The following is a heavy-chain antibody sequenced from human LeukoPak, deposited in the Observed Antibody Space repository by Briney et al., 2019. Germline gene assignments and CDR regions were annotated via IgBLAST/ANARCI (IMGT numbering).Heavy chain of an antibody. Sequence: QPGGSPRLSCAASGFTFSSYSMNWVRQAPGKGLEWVAVISYDGSNKYYADSVRGRFTISRDNSESSLYLQLSTLRAEDTAVYYCARDGDDTRWTTYHFDSWGQGTLVTVSS. V-gene: IGHV3-30*03. CDR2: ISYDGSNK. J-gene: IGHJ4*02. D-gene: IGHD4-11*01. CDR3: ARDGDDTRWTTYHFDS. CDR1: GFTFSSYS.